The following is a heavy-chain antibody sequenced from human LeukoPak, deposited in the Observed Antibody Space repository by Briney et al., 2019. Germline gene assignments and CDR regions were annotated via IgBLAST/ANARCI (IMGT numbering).Heavy chain of an antibody. J-gene: IGHJ5*02. Sequence: SETLSLTCAVYSGSFSGYYWSWIRQPPGKGLEWIGEINHSGSTNYNPSLKSRVTISVDTSKNQFSLKLSSVTAADTAVYYCASTTLTSRAWGQGTLVTVSS. CDR2: INHSGST. V-gene: IGHV4-34*01. CDR1: SGSFSGYY. CDR3: ASTTLTSRA. D-gene: IGHD4-17*01.